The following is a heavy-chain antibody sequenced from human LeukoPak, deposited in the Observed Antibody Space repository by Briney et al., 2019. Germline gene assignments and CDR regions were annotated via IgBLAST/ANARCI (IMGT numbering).Heavy chain of an antibody. J-gene: IGHJ6*03. CDR2: IHKNAIT. CDR1: GFTVSSNY. Sequence: PGGSLRLSCAASGFTVSSNYMTWVRQAPGKGLEWVSVIHKNAITYYADTVKGRFTISRDNSKNTLYLQMNSLRAEDTAVYYCARSLRVRGVPDYMDVWGKGTTVTVSS. D-gene: IGHD3-10*01. V-gene: IGHV3-53*01. CDR3: ARSLRVRGVPDYMDV.